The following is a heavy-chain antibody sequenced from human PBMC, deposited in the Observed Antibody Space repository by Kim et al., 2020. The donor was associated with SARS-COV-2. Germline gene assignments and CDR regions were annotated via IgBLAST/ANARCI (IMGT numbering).Heavy chain of an antibody. CDR3: ARDGSGMARGRGMDV. J-gene: IGHJ6*02. D-gene: IGHD3-10*01. Sequence: ADSVKGRFPSSRDNSNNPLNLEMNSLRAEDTAVYYCARDGSGMARGRGMDVWGQGTTVTVSS. V-gene: IGHV3-30*07.